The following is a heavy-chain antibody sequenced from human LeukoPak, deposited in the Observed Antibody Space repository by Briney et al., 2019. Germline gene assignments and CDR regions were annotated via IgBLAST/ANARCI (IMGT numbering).Heavy chain of an antibody. Sequence: GGSLRLSCAASGFTFSPYWLHWVRQAPGKGLVWVSRINSDGSSTSYADSVKGRFIISRDNAKNTLYLQMNSLRAEDTGVYYCARPRSASCSSTSCSHDYFDYWGQGTLVTVSS. CDR2: INSDGSST. D-gene: IGHD2-2*01. CDR1: GFTFSPYW. CDR3: ARPRSASCSSTSCSHDYFDY. J-gene: IGHJ4*02. V-gene: IGHV3-74*01.